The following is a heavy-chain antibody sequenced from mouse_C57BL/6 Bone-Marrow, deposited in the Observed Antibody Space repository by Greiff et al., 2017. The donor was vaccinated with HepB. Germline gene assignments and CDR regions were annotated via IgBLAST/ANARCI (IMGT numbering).Heavy chain of an antibody. Sequence: QVQLQQSGAELVRPGTSVKMSCKASGYTFTNYWIGWAKQRPGHGLEWIGDIYPGGGYTNYNEKFKGKATLTADKSSSTAYMQFSSLTSEDSAIYYCARGGYGKVAWFAYWGQGTLVTVSA. CDR1: GYTFTNYW. J-gene: IGHJ3*01. V-gene: IGHV1-63*01. D-gene: IGHD1-1*01. CDR2: IYPGGGYT. CDR3: ARGGYGKVAWFAY.